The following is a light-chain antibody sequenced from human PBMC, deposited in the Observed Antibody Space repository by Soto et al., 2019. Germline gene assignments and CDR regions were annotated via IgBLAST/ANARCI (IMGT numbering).Light chain of an antibody. Sequence: DIQMTQSSSTLSASVGDRVSITCRASERSSSWLSWYQQKPGKAPKLLINKASSLESGVASRFSGSGSGTEFTLTISRLQPDDFATYYCQYFNSYPWTFGQGTKVDI. J-gene: IGKJ1*01. CDR3: QYFNSYPWT. CDR1: ERSSSW. CDR2: KAS. V-gene: IGKV1-5*03.